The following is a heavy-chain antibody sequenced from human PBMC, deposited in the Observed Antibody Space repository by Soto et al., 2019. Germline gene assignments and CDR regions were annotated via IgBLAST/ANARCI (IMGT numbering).Heavy chain of an antibody. J-gene: IGHJ4*02. D-gene: IGHD1-20*01. CDR1: ESTFGRHA. Sequence: GSLRLSCEASESTFGRHAMTWVRQAPGKGLEWVTIIAYDGSYQYYADSVKGRFTVSRDNSKNTLYLQMNNLRAEDTAVYYCAKPPDYNWNDYWGQGTLVTVSS. CDR3: AKPPDYNWNDY. V-gene: IGHV3-30-3*02. CDR2: IAYDGSYQ.